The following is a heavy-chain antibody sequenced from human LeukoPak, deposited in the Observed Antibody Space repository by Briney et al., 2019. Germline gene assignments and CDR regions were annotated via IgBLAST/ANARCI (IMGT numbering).Heavy chain of an antibody. V-gene: IGHV4-39*07. CDR1: GGSIRSSYYY. J-gene: IGHJ5*02. D-gene: IGHD2-2*01. CDR2: IYDSGST. CDR3: ARIVGYCSSTSCSERANWFDP. Sequence: SETLSPTCTVSGGSIRSSYYYWGWIRQPPGKGLEWIGSIYDSGSTYYNPSLKSRVTMSVDTSKNQFSLKLSSVTAVDTAVYYCARIVGYCSSTSCSERANWFDPWGQGTLVTVSS.